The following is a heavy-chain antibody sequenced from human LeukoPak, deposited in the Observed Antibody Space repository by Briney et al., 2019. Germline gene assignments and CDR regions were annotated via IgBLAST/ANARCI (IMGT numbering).Heavy chain of an antibody. CDR1: GFTFSSYA. V-gene: IGHV3-30-3*01. Sequence: GGSLRLSCAASGFTFSSYAMHWVRQAPGKGLEWVAVISYDGGNKYYADSVKGRFTISRDNSKNTLYLQMNSLRAEDTAVYYCARDRGRYCSSTSCYTTEIYYYYGMDVWGQGTTVTVSS. J-gene: IGHJ6*02. D-gene: IGHD2-2*02. CDR2: ISYDGGNK. CDR3: ARDRGRYCSSTSCYTTEIYYYYGMDV.